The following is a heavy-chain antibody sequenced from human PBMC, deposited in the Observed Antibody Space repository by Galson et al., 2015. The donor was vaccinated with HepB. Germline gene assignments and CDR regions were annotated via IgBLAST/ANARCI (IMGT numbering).Heavy chain of an antibody. CDR2: ISYDGSNK. CDR1: GFTFSSYG. CDR3: AKDLGVAADRPYYYYGMDV. J-gene: IGHJ6*02. Sequence: SLRLSCAASGFTFSSYGMHWVRQAPGKGLEWVAVISYDGSNKYYADSVKGRFTISRDNSKNTLYLQMNSLRAEDTAVYYCAKDLGVAADRPYYYYGMDVWGQGTTVTVSS. V-gene: IGHV3-30*18. D-gene: IGHD6-13*01.